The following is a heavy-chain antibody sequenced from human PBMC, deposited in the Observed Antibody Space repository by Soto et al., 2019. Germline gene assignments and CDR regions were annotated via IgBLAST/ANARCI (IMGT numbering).Heavy chain of an antibody. V-gene: IGHV4-34*01. CDR3: ARGGGGYDYVWGSYRPFDF. D-gene: IGHD3-16*02. Sequence: QVQLQQWGAGLLKPSETLSLTCAVYGESLRDYYWSWIRQPPGKGLEWIGEINHSGSTNYSPSLKSRVSISVDTAKKQFSLMVTSVTAADTAVYYCARGGGGYDYVWGSYRPFDFWGQGTLVTVSS. J-gene: IGHJ4*02. CDR2: INHSGST. CDR1: GESLRDYY.